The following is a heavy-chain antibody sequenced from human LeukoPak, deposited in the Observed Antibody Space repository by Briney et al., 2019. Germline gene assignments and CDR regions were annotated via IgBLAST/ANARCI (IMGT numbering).Heavy chain of an antibody. Sequence: ASVKVSCKDSGYTFTGYYIHWVRQAPGQGLEWMGWINPNSGGANYAQKFLGRVTMTTDTSISTAYMELSGLTSDDTAVYYCARLSVATETNYWGQGTLVTVSS. D-gene: IGHD6-13*01. CDR2: INPNSGGA. J-gene: IGHJ4*02. CDR1: GYTFTGYY. CDR3: ARLSVATETNY. V-gene: IGHV1-2*02.